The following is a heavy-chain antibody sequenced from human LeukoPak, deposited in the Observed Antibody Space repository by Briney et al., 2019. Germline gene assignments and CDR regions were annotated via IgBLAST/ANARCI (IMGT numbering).Heavy chain of an antibody. CDR3: TRVRSSSWYDY. J-gene: IGHJ4*02. V-gene: IGHV3-74*01. CDR1: GFTFSTSW. D-gene: IGHD6-13*01. Sequence: QPGGSLRLSCATSGFTFSTSWMHWVCQAPGKGLVWVSRISGDGTTTTYADSVKGRFTISRDNAKNTLFLQMNSLRVDDTAVYYCTRVRSSSWYDYWGQGALVTVSS. CDR2: ISGDGTTT.